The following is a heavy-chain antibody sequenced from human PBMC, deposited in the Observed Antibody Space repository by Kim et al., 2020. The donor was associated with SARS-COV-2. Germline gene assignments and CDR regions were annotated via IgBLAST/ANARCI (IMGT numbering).Heavy chain of an antibody. CDR2: T. D-gene: IGHD1-20*01. Sequence: TKNYKKFQGRGTITRDTSASTAYMELSSLRSEDTAVYYCARGNNWNDYDYWGQGTLVTVSS. CDR3: ARGNNWNDYDY. J-gene: IGHJ4*02. V-gene: IGHV1-3*01.